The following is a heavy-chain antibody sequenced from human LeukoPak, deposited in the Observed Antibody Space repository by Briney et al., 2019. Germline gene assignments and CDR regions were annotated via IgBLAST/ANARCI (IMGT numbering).Heavy chain of an antibody. CDR2: ISGSGGST. V-gene: IGHV3-23*01. CDR3: ATVYYGSGANWFDP. D-gene: IGHD3-10*01. CDR1: GFTFSSYA. J-gene: IGHJ5*02. Sequence: PGGPLRLSCAASGFTFSSYAMSWVRQAPGKGLEWVSAISGSGGSTYYADSVKGRFTISRDNSKNTLYLQMNSLRAEDTAVYYCATVYYGSGANWFDPWGQGTLVTVSS.